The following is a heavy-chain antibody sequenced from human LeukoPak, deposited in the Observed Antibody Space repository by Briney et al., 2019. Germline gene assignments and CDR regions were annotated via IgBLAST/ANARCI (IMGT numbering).Heavy chain of an antibody. CDR3: ARGWLQSGFNY. D-gene: IGHD5-24*01. CDR2: ISYDGSNK. CDR1: GFTFSSYA. Sequence: GGSLRLSCAASGFTFSSYAMHWVRQAPGKGLEWVAVISYDGSNKYYADSVKGRFTISRDNSKNTLYLQMNTLTSDDTAVYYCARGWLQSGFNYWGQGTLVTVSS. J-gene: IGHJ4*02. V-gene: IGHV3-30*04.